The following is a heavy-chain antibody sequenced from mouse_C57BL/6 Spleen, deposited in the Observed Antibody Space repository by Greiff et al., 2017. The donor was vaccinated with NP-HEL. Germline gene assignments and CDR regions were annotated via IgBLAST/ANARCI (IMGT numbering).Heavy chain of an antibody. CDR3: ARRVESYFDV. CDR1: GYAFSSSW. J-gene: IGHJ1*03. D-gene: IGHD1-1*01. Sequence: QVQLQQSGPELVKPGASVKISCKASGYAFSSSWMNWVKQRPGKGLEWIGRIYPGDGDTNYNGKFKGKATLTADKSSSTAYMQLSSLTSEDSAVYFCARRVESYFDVWGTGTTVTVSS. CDR2: IYPGDGDT. V-gene: IGHV1-82*01.